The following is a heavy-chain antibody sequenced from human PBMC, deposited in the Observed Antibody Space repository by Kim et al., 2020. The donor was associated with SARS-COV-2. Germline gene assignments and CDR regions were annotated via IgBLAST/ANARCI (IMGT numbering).Heavy chain of an antibody. Sequence: GGSLRLSCAASGFTFSSYAMHWVRQAPGKGLEWVAVISYDGSNKYYADSVKGRFTISRDNSKNTLYLQMNSLRAEDTAVYYCARDPPQKRIVGATWRIFDYWGQGTLVTVSS. D-gene: IGHD1-26*01. CDR1: GFTFSSYA. J-gene: IGHJ4*02. CDR2: ISYDGSNK. CDR3: ARDPPQKRIVGATWRIFDY. V-gene: IGHV3-30*04.